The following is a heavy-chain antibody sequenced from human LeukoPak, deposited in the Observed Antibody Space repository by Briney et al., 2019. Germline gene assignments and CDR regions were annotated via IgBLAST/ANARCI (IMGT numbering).Heavy chain of an antibody. Sequence: SETLSLTCTVSGGSLSDGTYYWAWIRQPPGKTLEWIGNIFYGGTTGTNYYNPSLRSRLTLSLDTSKNQFSLELSSVTAADSAIYFSARRRDVWFGGTPTYYFYYWVQGSLVTVFS. CDR1: GGSLSDGTYY. D-gene: IGHD3-10*01. V-gene: IGHV4-39*01. CDR3: ARRRDVWFGGTPTYYFYY. CDR2: IFYGGTTGTN. J-gene: IGHJ4*02.